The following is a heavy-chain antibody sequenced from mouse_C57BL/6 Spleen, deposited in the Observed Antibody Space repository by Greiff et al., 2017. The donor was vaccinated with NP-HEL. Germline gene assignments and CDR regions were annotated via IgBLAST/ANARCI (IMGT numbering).Heavy chain of an antibody. CDR3: ARQYGSSYHFDD. CDR2: LSSGCSYT. V-gene: IGHV5-6*02. J-gene: IGHJ2*01. Sequence: EVKLEESGGDLVKPGGSLKLSCAASGFTFSSSGMSWVRQTPDKRLEWVATLSSGCSYTYSPDSVKGRFTISRDNAKNTLYLQMSSLKSEDTAMYYCARQYGSSYHFDDWGQGTTLTVSS. CDR1: GFTFSSSG. D-gene: IGHD1-1*01.